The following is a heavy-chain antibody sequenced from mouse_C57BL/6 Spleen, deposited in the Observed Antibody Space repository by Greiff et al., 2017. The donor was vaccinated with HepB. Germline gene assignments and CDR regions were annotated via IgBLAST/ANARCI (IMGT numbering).Heavy chain of an antibody. CDR2: IYPGDGDT. V-gene: IGHV1-82*01. CDR3: ARRGLGYYFDY. J-gene: IGHJ2*01. D-gene: IGHD4-1*01. CDR1: GYAFSSSW. Sequence: VQLQQSGPELVKPGASVKISCKASGYAFSSSWMNWVKQRPGKGLEWIGRIYPGDGDTNYNGKFKGTATLTADKSSSTAYMQLSSLTSEDSAVYFCARRGLGYYFDYWGQGTTLTVSS.